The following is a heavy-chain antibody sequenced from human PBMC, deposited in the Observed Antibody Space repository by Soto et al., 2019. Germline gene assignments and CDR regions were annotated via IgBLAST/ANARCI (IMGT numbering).Heavy chain of an antibody. D-gene: IGHD2-15*01. V-gene: IGHV1-3*01. CDR1: GYTFTSYA. CDR2: INAGNGNT. Sequence: ASVKVSCKASGYTFTSYAMHWVRQAPGQRLEWMGWINAGNGNTKYSQKFQGRVTITRDTSASTAYMELSSLRSEDTAVYYCSMPRALYCSGGSCYFDAFDIWGQGTMVTVSS. J-gene: IGHJ3*02. CDR3: SMPRALYCSGGSCYFDAFDI.